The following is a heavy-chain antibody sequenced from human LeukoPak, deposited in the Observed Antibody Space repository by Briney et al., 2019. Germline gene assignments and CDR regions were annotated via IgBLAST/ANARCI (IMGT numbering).Heavy chain of an antibody. Sequence: GASVKVSCKASGGTFSNYAISWVRQAPGQGLEWMGEFIPMSATANYAQNLQDRVTISADESTNTAYLELGSLRSEDTAVYYCARGGPYYYYMDVWGKGTTVTVSS. CDR1: GGTFSNYA. CDR3: ARGGPYYYYMDV. CDR2: FIPMSATA. J-gene: IGHJ6*03. V-gene: IGHV1-69*13.